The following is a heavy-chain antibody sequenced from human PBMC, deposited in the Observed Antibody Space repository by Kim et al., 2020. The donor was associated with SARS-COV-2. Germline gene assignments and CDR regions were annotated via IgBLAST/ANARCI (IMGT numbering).Heavy chain of an antibody. J-gene: IGHJ4*02. CDR3: ARDGGSYLDY. D-gene: IGHD1-26*01. CDR2: ISYDGSNK. CDR1: GLTFSSYA. V-gene: IGHV3-30-3*01. Sequence: GGSLRLSCAASGLTFSSYAMHWVRQAPGKGLEWVALISYDGSNKYYADSVKGRFTISRDNSKNTLYLQMNSLRGEDTAVYYCARDGGSYLDYWGQGTLVTVSS.